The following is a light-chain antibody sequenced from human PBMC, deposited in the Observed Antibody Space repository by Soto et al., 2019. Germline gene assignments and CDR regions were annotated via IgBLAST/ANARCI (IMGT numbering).Light chain of an antibody. CDR1: SSDVGSYNL. J-gene: IGLJ2*01. V-gene: IGLV2-23*01. CDR2: EGS. CDR3: CSYAGSSTPV. Sequence: QSDLTQPASVSGSPGQSITISCTGTSSDVGSYNLVSWYQQHPGKAPKLMIYEGSKRPSGVSNRFSGSKSGNTASLTISGLQAEDEADYYCCSYAGSSTPVFGGGTKLTVL.